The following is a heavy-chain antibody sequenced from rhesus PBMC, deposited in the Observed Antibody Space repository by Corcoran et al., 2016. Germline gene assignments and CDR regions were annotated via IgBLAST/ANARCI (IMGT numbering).Heavy chain of an antibody. CDR1: GGSISGYSY. J-gene: IGHJ5-1*01. D-gene: IGHD4-23*01. CDR2: IHGNRSNT. Sequence: QVNLQQWGEGLVKPSETLSLTCAVYGGSISGYSYWTWLRQPPGTGLEWIGFIHGNRSNTKYRPSLKNRVTITKDTAKNQFSLRLTSVTAADTAVYYCVRDLSNRFDVWGPGVLVTVSS. CDR3: VRDLSNRFDV. V-gene: IGHV4-73*01.